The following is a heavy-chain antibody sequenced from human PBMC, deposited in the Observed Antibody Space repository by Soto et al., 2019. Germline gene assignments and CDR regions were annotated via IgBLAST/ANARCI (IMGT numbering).Heavy chain of an antibody. CDR3: ARAINRLKVHNYFDY. Sequence: QVGLLQSGAEVKEPGSSVRVSCKVSGSTFNNFAFSWVRQAPGHGPEGMGGIVVISNTAVYSQRFRDRVRITAAPSTNTIYKNLRSLTFEDTAVYYCARAINRLKVHNYFDYWGQGTLVTVSS. CDR2: IVVISNTA. V-gene: IGHV1-69*01. D-gene: IGHD5-12*01. CDR1: GSTFNNFA. J-gene: IGHJ4*02.